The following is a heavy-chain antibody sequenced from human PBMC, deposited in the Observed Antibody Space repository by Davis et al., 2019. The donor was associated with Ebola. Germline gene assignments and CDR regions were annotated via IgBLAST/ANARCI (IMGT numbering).Heavy chain of an antibody. CDR3: ARPQGSDWNWFDP. Sequence: PGGSLRLSCKGSGYRFTNYWLGWVRQMPGKGLEWMGIIYPGDSDTRYNPSFQGQVTMSVDMSISTAYLQWSSLKASDTAMYYCARPQGSDWNWFDPWGQGTLVTVSS. CDR1: GYRFTNYW. V-gene: IGHV5-51*01. D-gene: IGHD3-9*01. J-gene: IGHJ5*02. CDR2: IYPGDSDT.